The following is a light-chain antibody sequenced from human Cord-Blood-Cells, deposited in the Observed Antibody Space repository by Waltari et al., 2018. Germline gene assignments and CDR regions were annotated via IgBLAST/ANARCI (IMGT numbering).Light chain of an antibody. J-gene: IGKJ2*01. CDR3: QQSYSTPMYT. CDR1: PSIISY. Sequence: DIQMTQSPSSLSASVGDRVTITCRASPSIISYLNWYQQNPGKAPKLLIYAASSLQSGVPSRFSGSGSGTDFTLTISSLQPEDFATYYCQQSYSTPMYTFGQGTKLEIK. V-gene: IGKV1-39*01. CDR2: AAS.